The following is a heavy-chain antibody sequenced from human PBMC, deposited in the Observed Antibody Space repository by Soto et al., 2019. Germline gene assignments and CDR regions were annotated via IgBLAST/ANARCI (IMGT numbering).Heavy chain of an antibody. CDR3: ARGGSSSWYDWFDP. V-gene: IGHV4-30-4*01. CDR2: IYYSGST. D-gene: IGHD6-13*01. Sequence: SETLSLTCTVSGGSISSGDYYWSWIRQPPGKGLEWIGYIYYSGSTYYNPSLKSRVTISVDTSKNQFSLKLSSVTAADTAEYYGARGGSSSWYDWFDPWGQGTLVTVSS. J-gene: IGHJ5*02. CDR1: GGSISSGDYY.